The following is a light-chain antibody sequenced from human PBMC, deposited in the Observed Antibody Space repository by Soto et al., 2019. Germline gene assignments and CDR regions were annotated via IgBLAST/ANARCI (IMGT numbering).Light chain of an antibody. Sequence: EIVLTQSPATLSLSPGERATLSCRASQSVSSYLAWYQQKPGQAPRLLIYGASSRATGIPDRFSGSGSGTDFTLTISRLEPEDFAVYYCQQYGSSGTFGQGTKVE. V-gene: IGKV3-20*01. J-gene: IGKJ1*01. CDR3: QQYGSSGT. CDR1: QSVSSY. CDR2: GAS.